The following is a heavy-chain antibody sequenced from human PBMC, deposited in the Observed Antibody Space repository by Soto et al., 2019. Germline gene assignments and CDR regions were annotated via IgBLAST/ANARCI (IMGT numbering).Heavy chain of an antibody. Sequence: SETLSLTCTVSGGSISSYYWSWIRQPPGKGLEWIGYIYYSGSTNYNPSLKSRVTISVDTSKNQFSLTLNSVTAADTAVYYCARGGDSPYHNHEFDFWGQGTLVPVAS. CDR2: IYYSGST. CDR1: GGSISSYY. D-gene: IGHD5-18*01. V-gene: IGHV4-59*01. J-gene: IGHJ4*02. CDR3: ARGGDSPYHNHEFDF.